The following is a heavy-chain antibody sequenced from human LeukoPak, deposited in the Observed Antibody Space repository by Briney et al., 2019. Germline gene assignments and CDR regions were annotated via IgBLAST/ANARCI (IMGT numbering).Heavy chain of an antibody. CDR3: SRFYSSGWARGAFDI. CDR2: IRNRANGGTT. V-gene: IGHV3-49*04. D-gene: IGHD3-22*01. J-gene: IGHJ3*02. Sequence: PGRSLRLSCTTSGFTFSDYAVSWVRQAPGKGLEWIGFIRNRANGGTTEYAASVKGRFTTSRDDSKSIAHLQMSSLKTEDTAVYYCSRFYSSGWARGAFDIWGQGTMVTASS. CDR1: GFTFSDYA.